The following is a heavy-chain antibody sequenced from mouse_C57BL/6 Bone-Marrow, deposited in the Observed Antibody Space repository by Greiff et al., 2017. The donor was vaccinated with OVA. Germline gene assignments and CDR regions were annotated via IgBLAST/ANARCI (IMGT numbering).Heavy chain of an antibody. CDR3: ERGTIDDGYYSAMDY. Sequence: QVHVKQSGPELVKPGASVKISCKASGYTFTDYYINWVKQRPGQGLEWIGWIFPGSGSTYYNEKFKGKATLTVDKSSSTAYMLLSSLTSEDSAVYFCERGTIDDGYYSAMDYWGQGTSVTVSS. D-gene: IGHD2-3*01. CDR1: GYTFTDYY. V-gene: IGHV1-75*01. CDR2: IFPGSGST. J-gene: IGHJ4*01.